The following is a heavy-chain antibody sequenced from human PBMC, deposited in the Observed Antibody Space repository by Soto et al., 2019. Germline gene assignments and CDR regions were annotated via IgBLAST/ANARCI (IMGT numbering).Heavy chain of an antibody. V-gene: IGHV1-18*01. CDR1: GYTFTSYG. CDR2: ISTYNGDT. CDR3: ARGGGNYLRYFEY. J-gene: IGHJ4*02. Sequence: QVQLVQSGAEVKKPGASVKVSCKASGYTFTSYGISWVRQAPGQGLEWMGWISTYNGDTKYAQRLQGRVTMTTDTSTSTAYKELRKLRSDDTAVYDCARGGGNYLRYFEYWGQANVVTVSS. D-gene: IGHD4-4*01.